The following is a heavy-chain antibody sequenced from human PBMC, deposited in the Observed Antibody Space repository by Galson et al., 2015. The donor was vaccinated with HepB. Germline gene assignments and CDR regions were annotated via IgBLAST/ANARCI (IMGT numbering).Heavy chain of an antibody. CDR1: RDPISGSTYY. Sequence: ETLSLTCTVSRDPISGSTYYWAWIRQPPGKGLEWIGSIFYSGKTYYSPSLENRLIISTDTSANQFSLHLSSMTAADTAVYFCAREIYYDLRYFDVWGRGHLVTVTS. V-gene: IGHV4-39*07. J-gene: IGHJ2*01. CDR2: IFYSGKT. D-gene: IGHD3-22*01. CDR3: AREIYYDLRYFDV.